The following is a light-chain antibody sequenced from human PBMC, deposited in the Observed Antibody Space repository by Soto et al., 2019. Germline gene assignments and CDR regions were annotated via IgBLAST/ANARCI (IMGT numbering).Light chain of an antibody. CDR1: QGISTY. CDR3: QQLNGYQLT. CDR2: SAS. Sequence: DIQLTQSPSFLSASAGDRVTITCRASQGISTYLAWYQQKPGKAPKLLIYSASTLQSGVPSRFGGSGSGTEFTLTINSLQPEDFATYYCQQLNGYQLTFGGGTKVEIK. V-gene: IGKV1-9*01. J-gene: IGKJ4*01.